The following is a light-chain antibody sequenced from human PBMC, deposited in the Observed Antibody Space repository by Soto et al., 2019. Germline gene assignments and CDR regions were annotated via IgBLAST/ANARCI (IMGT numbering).Light chain of an antibody. V-gene: IGLV6-57*04. CDR3: QSYDSNNWV. J-gene: IGLJ3*02. CDR1: SGSIASNY. CDR2: EDY. Sequence: NFMLTQPHSVSESPGKTVTISCTRSSGSIASNYVQWYQQRPGSAPTTVIYEDYQRPSGVPDRFFGSIDSSSNSASLTISGLKTEDEADYYCQSYDSNNWVFGGGTKLTVL.